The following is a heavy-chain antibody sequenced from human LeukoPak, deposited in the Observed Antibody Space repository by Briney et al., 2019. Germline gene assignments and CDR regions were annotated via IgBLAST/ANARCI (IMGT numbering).Heavy chain of an antibody. V-gene: IGHV3-7*01. CDR2: IKQDGSEK. D-gene: IGHD2-15*01. CDR1: GFTFSSYW. CDR3: ARPYGVVAATAFDY. Sequence: GGSLRLSCAASGFTFSSYWMSWVRQAPGKGLEWVANIKQDGSEKYYVDSVKGRFTISRDKAKNTLYLQMDSLRVEDTAVYYCARPYGVVAATAFDYWGQGTLVTVSS. J-gene: IGHJ4*02.